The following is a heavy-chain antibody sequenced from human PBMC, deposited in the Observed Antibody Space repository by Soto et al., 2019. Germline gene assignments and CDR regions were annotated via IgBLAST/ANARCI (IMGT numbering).Heavy chain of an antibody. J-gene: IGHJ4*02. CDR2: ISGSGGST. CDR1: RFTFSSYA. CDR3: AKDKRTAAAVQVFDY. V-gene: IGHV3-23*01. D-gene: IGHD6-13*01. Sequence: GSLRNSLXDARFTFSSYAIIWVQQTPLKGLEWVSAISGSGGSTYYADSVKGRFTISRDNSKNTLYLQMNSLRAEDTAVYYCAKDKRTAAAVQVFDYWGQGTLVTVSS.